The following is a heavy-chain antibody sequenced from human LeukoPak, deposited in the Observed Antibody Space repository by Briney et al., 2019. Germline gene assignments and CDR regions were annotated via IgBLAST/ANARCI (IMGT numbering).Heavy chain of an antibody. V-gene: IGHV1-8*01. D-gene: IGHD2-2*01. J-gene: IGHJ6*02. CDR3: ARVEVDCSSTSCYYYYGMDV. Sequence: ASVKVSCKASGYSFTSYDINWVRQATGQGPEWMGWMNPNSGNTGYAQKFRGRVTMTRNTSISTAYMELSSLRSEDTAVYYCARVEVDCSSTSCYYYYGMDVWGQGTTVTVSS. CDR2: MNPNSGNT. CDR1: GYSFTSYD.